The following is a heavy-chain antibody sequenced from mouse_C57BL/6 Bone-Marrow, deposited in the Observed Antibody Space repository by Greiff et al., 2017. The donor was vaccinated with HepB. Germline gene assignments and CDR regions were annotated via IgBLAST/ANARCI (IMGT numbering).Heavy chain of an antibody. D-gene: IGHD1-1*01. CDR2: IWGDGST. Sequence: QVQLQQSGPGLVAPSQSLSITCTVSGFSLTSYGVSWVRQPPGKGLEWLGVIWGDGSTTYHSALISRLSISKDNSKSQVFLKLNSLQTDGTATYYCAKESPYYYGSSYGYYAMDYWGQGTSVTVAS. CDR1: GFSLTSYG. J-gene: IGHJ4*01. CDR3: AKESPYYYGSSYGYYAMDY. V-gene: IGHV2-3*01.